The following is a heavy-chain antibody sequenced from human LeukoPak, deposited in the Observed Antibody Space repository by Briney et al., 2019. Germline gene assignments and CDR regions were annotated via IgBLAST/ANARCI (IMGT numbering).Heavy chain of an antibody. V-gene: IGHV3-74*01. J-gene: IGHJ4*02. D-gene: IGHD5-12*01. CDR3: ERPTRGYDGLDY. CDR1: GFTFSSYW. CDR2: ISGDGSGT. Sequence: GGSLRLSCAASGFTFSSYWMYWLRQAPAKGLVWVSRISGDGSGTNYADSAKGRFTISRDNAKNTLYLHMNSLRVGDAAVYYCERPTRGYDGLDYWGQGTLVTVSS.